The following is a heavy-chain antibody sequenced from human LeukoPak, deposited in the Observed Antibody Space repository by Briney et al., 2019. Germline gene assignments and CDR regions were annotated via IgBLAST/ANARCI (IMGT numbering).Heavy chain of an antibody. J-gene: IGHJ5*02. CDR1: GFTFSSYA. CDR2: ISSSSSYT. D-gene: IGHD3-3*01. V-gene: IGHV3-21*05. Sequence: PGGSLRLSCAASGFTFSSYAMSWVRQAPGKGLEWVSYISSSSSYTNYADSVKGRFTISRDNAKNSLYLQMNSLRAEDTAVYYCAGSYYDFWSGKNWFDPWGQGTLVTVSS. CDR3: AGSYYDFWSGKNWFDP.